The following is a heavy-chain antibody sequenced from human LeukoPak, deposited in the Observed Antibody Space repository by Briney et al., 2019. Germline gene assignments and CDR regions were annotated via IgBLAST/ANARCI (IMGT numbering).Heavy chain of an antibody. J-gene: IGHJ4*02. D-gene: IGHD3-10*01. V-gene: IGHV4-61*02. Sequence: PSETLSLTCTVSGGSISSGSYYWSWIRQPAWKELEWIGRIYTSGSTNYNPSLKSRVTISVDTSKNQFSLTLSSVTAADTAVYYCARTTMVRGVGQYYFDYWGQGTLVTVSS. CDR2: IYTSGST. CDR1: GGSISSGSYY. CDR3: ARTTMVRGVGQYYFDY.